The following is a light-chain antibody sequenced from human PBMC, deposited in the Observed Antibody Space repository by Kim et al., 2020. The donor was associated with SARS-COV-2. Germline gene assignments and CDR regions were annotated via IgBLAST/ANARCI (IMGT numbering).Light chain of an antibody. CDR2: DAS. CDR1: QCISSW. V-gene: IGKV1-5*01. CDR3: QQYNSYSMT. Sequence: GDRVTINCRDSQCISSWLAWYQQKLGKAPKLLIYDASSLDSGDPSRFRGSGSGTEFTLTISSLQTDDFATYYCQQYNSYSMTLGQGTKA. J-gene: IGKJ1*01.